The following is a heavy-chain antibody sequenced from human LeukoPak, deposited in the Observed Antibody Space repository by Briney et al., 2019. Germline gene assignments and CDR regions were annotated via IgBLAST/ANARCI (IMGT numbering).Heavy chain of an antibody. CDR3: ARDPAGGQLVRAHVNYFDY. CDR1: GYSISSGYY. Sequence: PSETVSLTCTVSGYSISSGYYWGWIRQPPGKGLEWIGSIYYSGSTYYNPSLKSRVTISVDTSKNQFSLKLSSVTAADTAVYYCARDPAGGQLVRAHVNYFDYWGQGTLVTVSS. V-gene: IGHV4-38-2*02. J-gene: IGHJ4*02. D-gene: IGHD6-13*01. CDR2: IYYSGST.